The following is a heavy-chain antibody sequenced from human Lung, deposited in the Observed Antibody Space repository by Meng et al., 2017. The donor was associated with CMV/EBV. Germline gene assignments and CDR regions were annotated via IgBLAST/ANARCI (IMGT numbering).Heavy chain of an antibody. CDR2: ISSSSSTI. J-gene: IGHJ6*02. Sequence: GGSLRLXCAASGFTFSSYSMNWVRQAPGKGLEWVSYISSSSSTIYYADSVKGRFTISRDNAKNSLYLQMNSLRAEDTAVYYCARVGLVTIFGVVKGMDVWXQGTXVTVSS. D-gene: IGHD3-3*01. V-gene: IGHV3-48*04. CDR1: GFTFSSYS. CDR3: ARVGLVTIFGVVKGMDV.